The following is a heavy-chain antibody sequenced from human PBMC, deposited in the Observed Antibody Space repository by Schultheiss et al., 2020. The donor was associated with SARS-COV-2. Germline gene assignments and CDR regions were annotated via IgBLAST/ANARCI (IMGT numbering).Heavy chain of an antibody. CDR3: ARDSLGYCGGDCYRSL. Sequence: GESLKISCAASGFTFSSYAMSWVRQAPGKGLEWVSYISSSGSTIYYADSVKGRFTISRDNSKNTLYLQMNSLRAEDTAVYYCARDSLGYCGGDCYRSLWGQGTLVTVSS. CDR2: ISSSGSTI. D-gene: IGHD2-21*01. J-gene: IGHJ4*02. V-gene: IGHV3-48*01. CDR1: GFTFSSYA.